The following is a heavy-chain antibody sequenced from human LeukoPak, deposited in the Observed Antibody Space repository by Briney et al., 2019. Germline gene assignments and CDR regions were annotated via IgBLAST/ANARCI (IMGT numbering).Heavy chain of an antibody. J-gene: IGHJ4*02. CDR1: GGSISSYY. D-gene: IGHD3-22*01. V-gene: IGHV4-4*07. CDR2: IYTSGST. Sequence: SETLSLTCTVSGGSISSYYWSWIRQPAGKGLEWIGRIYTSGSTNYNPSLKIRVTMSVDTSKNQFSLKLCSVTAADTAVYYCARGRPKSYYYDSSGYYFDYWGQGTLVTVSS. CDR3: ARGRPKSYYYDSSGYYFDY.